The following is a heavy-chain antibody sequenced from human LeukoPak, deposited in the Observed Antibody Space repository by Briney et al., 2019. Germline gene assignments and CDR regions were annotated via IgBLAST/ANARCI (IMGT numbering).Heavy chain of an antibody. CDR2: ISWNSGTI. Sequence: GRSLRLSCAASGFTFDDYTMHWVRQAPGKGLEWVSGISWNSGTIGYADSMKGRFTISRDNAKNSLYLQMNSLRVEDTALYYCAKDRDIAVAGYFDYWGQGTLVTVSS. J-gene: IGHJ4*02. CDR3: AKDRDIAVAGYFDY. V-gene: IGHV3-9*01. CDR1: GFTFDDYT. D-gene: IGHD6-19*01.